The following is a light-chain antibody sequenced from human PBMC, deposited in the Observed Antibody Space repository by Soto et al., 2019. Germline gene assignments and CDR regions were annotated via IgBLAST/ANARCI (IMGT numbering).Light chain of an antibody. J-gene: IGKJ1*01. V-gene: IGKV3-15*01. CDR3: QQYNNWPTEWT. CDR2: GAS. CDR1: QSVSSN. Sequence: EIVMTQSPTTLSVSPGERATLSCRASQSVSSNLAWYQQKPGQAPRLLIYGASTRATGIPARFSGSGSGTELTLTISSLQSEDFAVYCCQQYNNWPTEWTFGKGTKLDIK.